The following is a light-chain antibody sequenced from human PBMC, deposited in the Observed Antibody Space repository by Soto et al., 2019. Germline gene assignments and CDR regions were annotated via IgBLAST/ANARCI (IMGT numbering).Light chain of an antibody. CDR1: SGSIASNY. V-gene: IGLV6-57*04. Sequence: NFMLTQPHSVSESPGKTVTISCTRSSGSIASNYVQWYHQRPGSAPTIVMYEDNQRPSGVPDRFSGSIDRSSNSASLTISGLKTEDEGDFYCQSDDSSNWVFGGGTKLTVL. CDR3: QSDDSSNWV. J-gene: IGLJ3*02. CDR2: EDN.